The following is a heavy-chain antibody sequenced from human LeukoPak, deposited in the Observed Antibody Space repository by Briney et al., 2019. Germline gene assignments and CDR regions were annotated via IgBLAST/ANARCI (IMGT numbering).Heavy chain of an antibody. J-gene: IGHJ4*02. V-gene: IGHV3-7*04. CDR1: GLTFSTYS. CDR3: ARGDGYYYNFDD. D-gene: IGHD5-24*01. CDR2: IKQDGSET. Sequence: GGSLRLSCAASGLTFSTYSMSWLRQAPGKGLEWVGNIKQDGSETKSVDSVKGRFTISRDNAKNSLYLQLNSLRAEDTAVYYCARGDGYYYNFDDWGQGTLVTVSS.